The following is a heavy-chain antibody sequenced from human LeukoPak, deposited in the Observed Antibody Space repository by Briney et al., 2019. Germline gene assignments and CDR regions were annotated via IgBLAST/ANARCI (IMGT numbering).Heavy chain of an antibody. CDR3: VGGKYSSSYFDY. J-gene: IGHJ4*02. Sequence: SETLSLTCSVSGGPISNHYWSWIRQSPEKGLEWIGYSYYKVSTNYNPSLRSRVTISVDTSKNQFSLKLSSVTAADTAVYFCVGGKYSSSYFDYWGQGTLVTVPS. V-gene: IGHV4-59*03. CDR1: GGPISNHY. D-gene: IGHD6-6*01. CDR2: SYYKVST.